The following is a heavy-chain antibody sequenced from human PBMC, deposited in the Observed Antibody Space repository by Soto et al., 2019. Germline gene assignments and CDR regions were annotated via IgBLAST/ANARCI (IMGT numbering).Heavy chain of an antibody. D-gene: IGHD3-16*01. V-gene: IGHV5-10-1*01. CDR1: GYRFTSSW. J-gene: IGHJ4*01. Sequence: VESLKISWAGSGYRFTSSWINWVRQTPGKGLEWVGTIDPTNSNVNDNPSFRGHVSLSVDKSISTAYLEWSSVKSSDTAMYYCGGLRGFGGGGNCWGQGTLVTVSS. CDR3: GGLRGFGGGGNC. CDR2: IDPTNSNV.